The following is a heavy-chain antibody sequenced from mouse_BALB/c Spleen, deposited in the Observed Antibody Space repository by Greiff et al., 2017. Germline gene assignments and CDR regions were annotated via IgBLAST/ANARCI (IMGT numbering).Heavy chain of an antibody. D-gene: IGHD2-14*01. Sequence: EVHLVESGGGLVKPGGSLKLSCAASGFTFSDYYMYWVRQTPEKRLEWVATISDGGSYTYYPDSVKGRFTISRDNAKNNLYLQMSSLKSEDTAMYYCARDTGYRYGEAWFAYWGQGTLVTVSA. CDR2: ISDGGSYT. CDR1: GFTFSDYY. J-gene: IGHJ3*01. CDR3: ARDTGYRYGEAWFAY. V-gene: IGHV5-4*02.